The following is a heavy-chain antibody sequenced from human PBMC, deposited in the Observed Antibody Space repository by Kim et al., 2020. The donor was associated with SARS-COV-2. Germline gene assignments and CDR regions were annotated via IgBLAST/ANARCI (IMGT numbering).Heavy chain of an antibody. J-gene: IGHJ4*02. CDR2: ISGDGGST. CDR3: ANLPYGDLPPIDY. V-gene: IGHV3-43*02. CDR1: GFTFDDYA. Sequence: GGSLRLSCAASGFTFDDYAMHWVRQAPGKGLEWVSLISGDGGSTYYADSVKGRFTISRDNSKNSLYLQMNSLRTEDTALYYCANLPYGDLPPIDYWGQGTLVTVSS. D-gene: IGHD4-17*01.